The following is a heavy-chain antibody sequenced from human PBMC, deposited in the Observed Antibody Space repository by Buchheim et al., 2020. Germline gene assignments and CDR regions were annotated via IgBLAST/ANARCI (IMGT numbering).Heavy chain of an antibody. CDR1: GYTFINYG. CDR2: INTNSGNP. Sequence: QVQLVQSGSELKKPGASVKVSCKASGYTFINYGMNWVRQAPGQGLEWLGWINTNSGNPTSAQGFTGRFVFSLDTSVSTAYLQISSLKAEDTAVYYCARLTSAPTGYYNVRAFDIWGQGK. CDR3: ARLTSAPTGYYNVRAFDI. D-gene: IGHD3-9*01. J-gene: IGHJ3*02. V-gene: IGHV7-4-1*02.